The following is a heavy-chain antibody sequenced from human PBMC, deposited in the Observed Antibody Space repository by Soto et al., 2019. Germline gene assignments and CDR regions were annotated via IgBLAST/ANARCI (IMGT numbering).Heavy chain of an antibody. V-gene: IGHV4-39*01. D-gene: IGHD2-21*02. Sequence: QLQLQESGPGLVKPSETLSLTCRVSGGSISSSSYFWGWIRQPPGKGLEWIGSIYYSGSTYYNPSLKSRVTVSVDTSKNQFSLKLSSVTAADTAVYYCARLPSDFWFDPWGQGTLVTVSS. CDR3: ARLPSDFWFDP. J-gene: IGHJ5*02. CDR2: IYYSGST. CDR1: GGSISSSSYF.